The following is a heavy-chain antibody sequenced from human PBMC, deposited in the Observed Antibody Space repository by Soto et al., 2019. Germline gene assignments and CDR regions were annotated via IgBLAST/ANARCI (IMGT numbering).Heavy chain of an antibody. V-gene: IGHV4-30-4*01. CDR3: ARDGGTSFGIRNPFDS. Sequence: PSETLSLICTVSGGSISSGDFYWSWIRQPPGRGLEWIGHIYYSGNTYYNPSLKSRVTIAVDTSKNQFYLKLNSVTAADTADYYCARDGGTSFGIRNPFDSWGQGTLVPVSS. D-gene: IGHD3-10*01. J-gene: IGHJ4*02. CDR1: GGSISSGDFY. CDR2: IYYSGNT.